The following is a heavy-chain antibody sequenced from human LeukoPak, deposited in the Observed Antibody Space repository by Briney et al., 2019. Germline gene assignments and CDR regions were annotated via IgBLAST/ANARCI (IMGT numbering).Heavy chain of an antibody. D-gene: IGHD3-10*01. Sequence: PGGSLRLSCAASGFTFSDYYMSWIRQAPGKGLEWVSYISSSGSTTYYADSVKGRFTISRDNAKNSLYLQMNSLRAEDTAVYYCARGEVGSGSYYRRWAAFDIWGQGTMVTVSS. CDR2: ISSSGSTT. V-gene: IGHV3-11*01. CDR1: GFTFSDYY. CDR3: ARGEVGSGSYYRRWAAFDI. J-gene: IGHJ3*02.